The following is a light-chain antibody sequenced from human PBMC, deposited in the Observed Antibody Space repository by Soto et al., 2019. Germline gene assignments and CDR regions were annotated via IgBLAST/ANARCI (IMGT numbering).Light chain of an antibody. V-gene: IGLV2-14*01. J-gene: IGLJ1*01. CDR2: EVS. Sequence: QSVLTQPASVSGSPGQSITISCTGTSSDVGGYNYVSRYQQHPGKAPKLMIYEVSNRPSGVSNRFSGSKSGNTASLTISGLQAEDEADYYCSSYTSSSTLEGVFGTGTKVTVL. CDR3: SSYTSSSTLEGV. CDR1: SSDVGGYNY.